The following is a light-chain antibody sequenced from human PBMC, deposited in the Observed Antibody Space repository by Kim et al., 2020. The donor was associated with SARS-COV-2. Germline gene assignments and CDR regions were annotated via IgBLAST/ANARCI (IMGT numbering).Light chain of an antibody. CDR2: QDT. J-gene: IGLJ2*01. Sequence: SYELTQPPSVSVSPGQTASLSCSGQKMGNKFVSWYQQKPGQSPVLVIYQDTKRPSGIPERFSGSNSGNTATLTISGTQAVDEADYYCQAWDTGTVVFGGGTQLTVL. V-gene: IGLV3-1*01. CDR3: QAWDTGTVV. CDR1: KMGNKF.